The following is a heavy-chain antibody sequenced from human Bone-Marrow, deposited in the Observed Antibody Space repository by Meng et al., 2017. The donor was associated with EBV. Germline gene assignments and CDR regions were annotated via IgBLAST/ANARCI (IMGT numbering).Heavy chain of an antibody. V-gene: IGHV1-69*01. J-gene: IGHJ4*02. Sequence: QVEGVQPGGGGKKPGSSGNVACKTSGGHFNSDAISWVRQAPGQGLEWMGGLIPFLDAPNYAKKFQGRVTITADESTSTHYMELSSLRSEDTAVYYCASEAGRGYTPDYWGQGTLVTVSS. D-gene: IGHD3-10*01. CDR3: ASEAGRGYTPDY. CDR2: LIPFLDAP. CDR1: GGHFNSDA.